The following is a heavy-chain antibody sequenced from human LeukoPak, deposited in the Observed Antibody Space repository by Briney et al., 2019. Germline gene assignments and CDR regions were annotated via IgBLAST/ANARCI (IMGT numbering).Heavy chain of an antibody. Sequence: ASVKVSCKASGYTITNNWMHWVRQAPGQGLEWMGVVNPSGTGTSYGQKFQGRITMSRDTSTSTVYMELSSLRSEDTAFYYCATDHSMADTAWWFDPWGQGTLVTVSS. D-gene: IGHD5-24*01. CDR1: GYTITNNW. V-gene: IGHV1-46*01. CDR3: ATDHSMADTAWWFDP. J-gene: IGHJ5*02. CDR2: VNPSGTGT.